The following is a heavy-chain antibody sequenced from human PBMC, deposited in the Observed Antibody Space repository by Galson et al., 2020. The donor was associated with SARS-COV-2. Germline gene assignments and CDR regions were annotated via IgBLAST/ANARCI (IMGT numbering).Heavy chain of an antibody. CDR2: IYYSGST. J-gene: IGHJ6*02. CDR3: ASGGDSSGWYRYYYYGMDV. CDR1: GGSISSYY. D-gene: IGHD6-19*01. Sequence: SETLSLTCTVSGGSISSYYWSWIRQPPGKGLEWIGYIYYSGSTNYNPSLKSRVTISVDTSKNQFSLKLSSVTAADTAVYYCASGGDSSGWYRYYYYGMDVWGQGTTVTVSS. V-gene: IGHV4-59*08.